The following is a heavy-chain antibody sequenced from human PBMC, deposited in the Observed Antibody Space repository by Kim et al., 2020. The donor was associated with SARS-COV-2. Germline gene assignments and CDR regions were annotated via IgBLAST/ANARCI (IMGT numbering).Heavy chain of an antibody. D-gene: IGHD2-2*01. CDR1: GFTFDDYA. J-gene: IGHJ4*02. Sequence: GGSLRLSCAASGFTFDDYAMTWVRQAPGKGLECVSGISSTSDGTYYKDSVKGRFTISRDNSKRMLYLHMDSLRVEDTAVYYCAKNFDGFTTNEYWGQGTLVTVSS. V-gene: IGHV3-23*01. CDR3: AKNFDGFTTNEY. CDR2: ISSTSDGT.